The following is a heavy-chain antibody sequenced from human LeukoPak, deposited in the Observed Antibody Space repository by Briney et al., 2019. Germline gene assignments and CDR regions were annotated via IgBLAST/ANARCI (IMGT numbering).Heavy chain of an antibody. Sequence: GGSLRLSCAVSGFTFSSYAMSWVRQAPGKGLEWVSAISGSGGSTYYADSVKGRFTISRDNSKNTLYLQMNNLRAEDTAVYYCARRDYYYDSSGQYYFDYWGQGTLVTVSS. V-gene: IGHV3-23*01. J-gene: IGHJ4*02. CDR2: ISGSGGST. CDR3: ARRDYYYDSSGQYYFDY. D-gene: IGHD3-22*01. CDR1: GFTFSSYA.